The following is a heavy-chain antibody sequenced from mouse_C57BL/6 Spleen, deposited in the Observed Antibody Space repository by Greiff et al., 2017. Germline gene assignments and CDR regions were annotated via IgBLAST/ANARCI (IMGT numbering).Heavy chain of an antibody. J-gene: IGHJ4*01. Sequence: EVQGVDSGGGLVQPGASLRLSCAASGFTFTDYYMSWVRQPPGKAPEWLALIRNKANGYTTEYTASVKGRFTISRYNSQNILYLQMNTLSAEDSATDYCVKAPPYYYGSSHDYAMDYWGQGTSVTVSS. V-gene: IGHV7-4*01. D-gene: IGHD1-1*01. CDR2: IRNKANGYTT. CDR1: GFTFTDYY. CDR3: VKAPPYYYGSSHDYAMDY.